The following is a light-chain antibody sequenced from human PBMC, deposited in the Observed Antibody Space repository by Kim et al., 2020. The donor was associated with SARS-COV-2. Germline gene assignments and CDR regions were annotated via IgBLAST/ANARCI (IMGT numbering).Light chain of an antibody. CDR2: GKY. CDR3: NSRDSSGDHVV. V-gene: IGLV3-19*01. CDR1: SLRNYY. J-gene: IGLJ3*02. Sequence: SSELTQDPAVSVALGQTVRLTCQGDSLRNYYATWYQQRPGQVPVVVLYGKYNRPSGIPDRFSGSASGNTASLTITGAQAEDEADYYCNSRDSSGDHVVFGGGTQLTVL.